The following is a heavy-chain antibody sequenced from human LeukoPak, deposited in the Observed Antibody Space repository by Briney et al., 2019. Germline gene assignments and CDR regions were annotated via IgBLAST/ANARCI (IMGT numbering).Heavy chain of an antibody. CDR1: GYTFTSYD. D-gene: IGHD3-16*01. J-gene: IGHJ4*02. V-gene: IGHV1-8*03. CDR3: ARGLFGGVISDPYYFDY. CDR2: INPYSENT. Sequence: ASVKVSCKASGYTFTSYDIHWVRQATGQGLEWMGWINPYSENTDYAQKFQGRVTITRNTSISTAYMELSSLRAEDTALYYCARGLFGGVISDPYYFDYWGQGTLVTVSS.